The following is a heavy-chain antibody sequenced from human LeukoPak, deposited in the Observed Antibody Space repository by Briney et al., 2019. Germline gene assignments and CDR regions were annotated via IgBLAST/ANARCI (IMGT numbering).Heavy chain of an antibody. Sequence: GGSLRLSCAASGFTFSDYYMSWIRQAPGKGLEWVSYISSSGSTIYYADSVKGRFTISRDNAKNSLYLQMSSLRAEDTAVYYCARGPYSGSYLYYYFDYWGQGTLVTVSS. D-gene: IGHD1-26*01. J-gene: IGHJ4*02. V-gene: IGHV3-11*04. CDR3: ARGPYSGSYLYYYFDY. CDR2: ISSSGSTI. CDR1: GFTFSDYY.